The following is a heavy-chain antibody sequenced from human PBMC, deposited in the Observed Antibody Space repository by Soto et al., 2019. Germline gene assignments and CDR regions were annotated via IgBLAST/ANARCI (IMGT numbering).Heavy chain of an antibody. CDR2: ISYDGSNK. V-gene: IGHV3-30*18. D-gene: IGHD3-9*01. Sequence: GGSLRLSCAASGFTFSSYGMHWVRQAPGKGLEWVAVISYDGSNKYYADSVKGRFTISRDNSKNTLYLQMNSLRAEDTAVYYCAKDLDDILTGYSGRIDYWGQGTLVTVSS. J-gene: IGHJ4*02. CDR1: GFTFSSYG. CDR3: AKDLDDILTGYSGRIDY.